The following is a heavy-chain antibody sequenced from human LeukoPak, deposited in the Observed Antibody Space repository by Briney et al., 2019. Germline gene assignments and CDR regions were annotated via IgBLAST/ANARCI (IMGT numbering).Heavy chain of an antibody. J-gene: IGHJ4*02. CDR3: GRPHRSSSGTDY. Sequence: ASVKVSCKAAGYLFTHYYMQWIRQAPGQGPEWMGWIHPNTSDTRYAQKFQGRVTMTRDTSISTAYIEVPGMTSDYTDIYYYGRPHRSSSGTDYWGQGTLVTVSS. D-gene: IGHD6-6*01. CDR1: GYLFTHYY. CDR2: IHPNTSDT. V-gene: IGHV1-2*02.